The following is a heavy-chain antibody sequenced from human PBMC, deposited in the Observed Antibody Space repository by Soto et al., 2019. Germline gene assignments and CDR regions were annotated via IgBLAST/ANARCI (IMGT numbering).Heavy chain of an antibody. CDR3: ARSVVRGVIIIPEYYFDY. V-gene: IGHV1-69*12. D-gene: IGHD3-10*01. Sequence: QVQLVQSGAEVKKPGSSVKVSCKASGGTFSSYAISWVRQAPGQGLEWMGGIIPIFGTANYAQKFQGRVTITADXXTXTXXMELSSLRAEDTAVYYCARSVVRGVIIIPEYYFDYWGQGTLVTVSS. J-gene: IGHJ4*02. CDR2: IIPIFGTA. CDR1: GGTFSSYA.